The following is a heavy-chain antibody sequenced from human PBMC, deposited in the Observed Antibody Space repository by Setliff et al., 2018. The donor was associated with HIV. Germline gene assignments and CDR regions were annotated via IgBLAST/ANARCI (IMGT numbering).Heavy chain of an antibody. J-gene: IGHJ4*02. CDR1: GGPFSGYY. D-gene: IGHD1-26*01. CDR3: AGGPGTTSIDY. CDR2: INHSGST. Sequence: PSETLSLTCAAYGGPFSGYYWSWIRQPPGKGLEWIGEINHSGSTNYNMSLWSRVTISLDASRNQFSLELISVTAADTAVYYCAGGPGTTSIDYWAQGTLVTVSS. V-gene: IGHV4-34*01.